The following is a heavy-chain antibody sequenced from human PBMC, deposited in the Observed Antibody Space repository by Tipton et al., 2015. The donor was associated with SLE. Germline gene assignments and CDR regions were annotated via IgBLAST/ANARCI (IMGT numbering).Heavy chain of an antibody. Sequence: SLRLSCEASGFNFRDYALDWVRQTPDKGLEWVSYVSYDGVSQYYADSVRGRFTISRDTSRDSIYLQMDSLRTEDTALYYCAKEQGGTGWVTFDIWGRGTMVTVSS. V-gene: IGHV3-30-3*01. D-gene: IGHD1-1*01. J-gene: IGHJ3*02. CDR1: GFNFRDYA. CDR2: VSYDGVSQ. CDR3: AKEQGGTGWVTFDI.